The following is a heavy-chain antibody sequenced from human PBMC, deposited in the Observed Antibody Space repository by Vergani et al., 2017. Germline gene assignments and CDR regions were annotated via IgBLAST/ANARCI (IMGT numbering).Heavy chain of an antibody. CDR1: GFTFDTYT. J-gene: IGHJ1*01. CDR2: ISSGGGDI. D-gene: IGHD3-10*01. V-gene: IGHV3-23*01. Sequence: EVQLLESGGGLVQPGGSRRLSCAGAGFTFDTYTMAYVRQAPGKGLEWVATISSGGGDIFYADSVKGHFTISRDNSKNTLFLQMNSLKDEDTAVYYCTTAWGLYYLHGEYFQYWGRGTLVSVSS. CDR3: TTAWGLYYLHGEYFQY.